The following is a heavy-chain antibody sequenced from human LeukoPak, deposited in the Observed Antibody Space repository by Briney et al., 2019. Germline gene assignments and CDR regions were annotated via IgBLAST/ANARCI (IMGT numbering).Heavy chain of an antibody. CDR2: IYSGGST. Sequence: QSGGSLRLSCAASGFTVSSNYMSWVRQAPGKGLEWVSVIYSGGSTYYADSVKGRFTISRDNSKNTLYLQMNSLRAEDTAVYYCARSGDIVVVPAVDAFDIWGQRTMVTVSS. D-gene: IGHD2-2*01. CDR1: GFTVSSNY. CDR3: ARSGDIVVVPAVDAFDI. J-gene: IGHJ3*02. V-gene: IGHV3-53*01.